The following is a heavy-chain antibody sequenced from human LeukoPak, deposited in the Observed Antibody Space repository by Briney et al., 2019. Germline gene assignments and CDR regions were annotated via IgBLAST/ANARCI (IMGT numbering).Heavy chain of an antibody. CDR2: ISAYNGNT. Sequence: RASVRVSCKASGYTFTSYGISWVRQAPGQGLEWMGWISAYNGNTNYAQKLQGRVTMTTDTSTSTAYMELRSLRSDDTAVYYCARADRSSGYEGFPLSSYWGQGTLVTVSS. CDR1: GYTFTSYG. CDR3: ARADRSSGYEGFPLSSY. J-gene: IGHJ4*02. V-gene: IGHV1-18*01. D-gene: IGHD3-22*01.